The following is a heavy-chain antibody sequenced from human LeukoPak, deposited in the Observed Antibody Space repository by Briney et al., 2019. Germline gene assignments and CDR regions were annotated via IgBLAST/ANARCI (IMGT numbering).Heavy chain of an antibody. CDR3: ARGTVTTSPNWYFDL. CDR2: ISYDGRNK. V-gene: IGHV3-30*01. J-gene: IGHJ2*01. Sequence: GGSLRLSCAASGFTFSSYAMHWVRQAPGKGLEWVAVISYDGRNKYYADSVKGRFTISRDNSKNTLYLQMNSLRAEDTAVYYCARGTVTTSPNWYFDLWGRGTLVTVSS. D-gene: IGHD4-17*01. CDR1: GFTFSSYA.